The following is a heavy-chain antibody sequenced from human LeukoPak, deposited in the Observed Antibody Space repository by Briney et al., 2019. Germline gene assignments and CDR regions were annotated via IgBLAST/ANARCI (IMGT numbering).Heavy chain of an antibody. V-gene: IGHV3-33*01. D-gene: IGHD6-19*01. J-gene: IGHJ4*03. CDR3: ARRVGVRGGYIAY. CDR2: IWYDGSNK. Sequence: GGSLRLCCTASGLSFSSHGMHWVRQAPGQGLEWVAIIWYDGSNKYYADSVKGRFTISRDNSQNTLYLQMNSLRAEDTAVYYCARRVGVRGGYIAYWGHGSQITVSS. CDR1: GLSFSSHG.